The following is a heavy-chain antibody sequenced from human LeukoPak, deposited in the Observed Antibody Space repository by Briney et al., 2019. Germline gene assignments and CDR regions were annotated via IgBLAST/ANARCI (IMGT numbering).Heavy chain of an antibody. CDR3: ARRNFGVLNDY. CDR2: ISSSSSTI. D-gene: IGHD3-3*01. CDR1: GFTFSSYS. Sequence: GGSLRLSCAASGFTFSSYSMNWVRQAPGKGLEWVSYISSSSSTIYYADSVKGRFTISRDNAKNSLYLQMNSLRAEDTAVYYCARRNFGVLNDYWGQGTLVTVSS. J-gene: IGHJ4*02. V-gene: IGHV3-48*04.